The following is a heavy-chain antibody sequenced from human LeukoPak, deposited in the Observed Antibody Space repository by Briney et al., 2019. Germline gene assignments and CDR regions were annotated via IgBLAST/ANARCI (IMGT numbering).Heavy chain of an antibody. J-gene: IGHJ6*03. D-gene: IGHD6-6*01. Sequence: ASVEVSCKASGYTFTSYDINWVRQATGQGLEWMRWMNPNSGNTGYAQKFHGRVTMTRNTSISTAYMELSSLRSEDTAVYYCASVGHRSSSGDYYYYYMDVWGKGTTVTVSS. CDR2: MNPNSGNT. V-gene: IGHV1-8*01. CDR3: ASVGHRSSSGDYYYYYMDV. CDR1: GYTFTSYD.